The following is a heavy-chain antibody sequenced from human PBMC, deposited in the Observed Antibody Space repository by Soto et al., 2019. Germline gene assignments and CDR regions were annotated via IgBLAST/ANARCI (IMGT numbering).Heavy chain of an antibody. D-gene: IGHD3-9*01. V-gene: IGHV3-11*01. Sequence: QVQLVESGGGLVKPGGSLRLSCAASGFTLSDYYMTWIRQAPGKGLEWVSDTSISGTTIHYADSVRGLFTISRDNAKNPLWLPSIALRAADTAVYSCARFRGDGYYNLWGQASLVTVSS. CDR1: GFTLSDYY. CDR3: ARFRGDGYYNL. J-gene: IGHJ4*02. CDR2: TSISGTTI.